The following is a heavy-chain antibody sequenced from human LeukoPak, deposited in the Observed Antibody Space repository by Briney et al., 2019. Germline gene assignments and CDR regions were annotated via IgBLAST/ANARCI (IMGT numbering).Heavy chain of an antibody. V-gene: IGHV4-39*07. Sequence: SETLSLTCTVSGGSISSSSYYWGWIRQPPGKGLEWIGSIYYSGSTYYNPSLKSRVTISVDTSKNQFSLKLSSVTAADTAVYYCARRLRYCSSTSCYYMDVWGKGTTVTISS. CDR3: ARRLRYCSSTSCYYMDV. CDR2: IYYSGST. CDR1: GGSISSSSYY. J-gene: IGHJ6*03. D-gene: IGHD2-2*01.